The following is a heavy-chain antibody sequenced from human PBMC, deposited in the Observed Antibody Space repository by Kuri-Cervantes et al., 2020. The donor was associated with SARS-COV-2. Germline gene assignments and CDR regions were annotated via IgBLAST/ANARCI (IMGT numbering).Heavy chain of an antibody. Sequence: SETLSLTCTVSGGSISSYYWSWIRQPPGKGLEWIGYIYYSGSTSYNPSLKSRVTISVDTSKNQFSLKLSSVTAADTAVYYCAREHEYCSGGSCYGYWGQGTLVTVSS. CDR3: AREHEYCSGGSCYGY. J-gene: IGHJ4*02. D-gene: IGHD2-15*01. CDR2: IYYSGST. V-gene: IGHV4-59*01. CDR1: GGSISSYY.